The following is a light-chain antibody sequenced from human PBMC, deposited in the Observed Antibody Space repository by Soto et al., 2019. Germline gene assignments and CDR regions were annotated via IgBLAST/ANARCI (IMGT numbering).Light chain of an antibody. CDR2: AAD. Sequence: DIQMTQSPSSLSASVGDTVTITCRASQSIINYLTWFQQKPGKAPSLLIFAADNLQDGVPSRFSGSGSGRDFSLTISSLQPEDFATYYCQQSYDMPWTFGQGTKVDIK. J-gene: IGKJ1*01. CDR3: QQSYDMPWT. CDR1: QSIINY. V-gene: IGKV1-39*01.